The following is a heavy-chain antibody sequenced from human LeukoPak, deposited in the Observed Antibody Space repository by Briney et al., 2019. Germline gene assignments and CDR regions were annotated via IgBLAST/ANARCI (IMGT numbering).Heavy chain of an antibody. CDR3: ARLGTLTFYYYMDV. CDR2: INTNTGNP. CDR1: GYTFSNYF. V-gene: IGHV7-4-1*04. J-gene: IGHJ6*03. D-gene: IGHD1-14*01. Sequence: ASVKVPCKASGYTFSNYFMNWVRQAPGQGLEWMGWINTNTGNPTYAQGFTGRFVFSLDTSVSMAYLQISSLKAEDTAVYYCARLGTLTFYYYMDVWGKGTTVTVSS.